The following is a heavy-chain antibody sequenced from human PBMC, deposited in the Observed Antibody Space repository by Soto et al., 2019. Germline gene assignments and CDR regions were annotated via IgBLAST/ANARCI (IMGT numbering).Heavy chain of an antibody. CDR3: ARVPLFFGLDAFKF. J-gene: IGHJ3*01. D-gene: IGHD3-10*01. CDR2: ISGFSAGSAST. CDR1: GFTFNSYA. Sequence: EVQLLESGGGLVQPGGSLRLACAASGFTFNSYAMHWVRQAPGKGLEWVSGISGFSAGSASTYFADSVKGRFIISRDNPNNTLYLQMNNLRAEDTALYYCARVPLFFGLDAFKFLSHGTVVTVS. V-gene: IGHV3-23*01.